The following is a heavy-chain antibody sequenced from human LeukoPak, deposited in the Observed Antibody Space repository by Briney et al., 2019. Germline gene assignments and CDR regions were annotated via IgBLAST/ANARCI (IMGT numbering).Heavy chain of an antibody. CDR3: VKERGPFDAFDI. CDR2: IWSDGNNK. J-gene: IGHJ3*02. Sequence: KPGGSLRLSCAATGFTFSSYGMHWVRQAPGKGLEWVAVIWSDGNNKFYAYSVKGRFTFCRDNSRKRLSLQMNSLRDEDTAVYYCVKERGPFDAFDIWGQGTLVTVSS. CDR1: GFTFSSYG. V-gene: IGHV3-33*06.